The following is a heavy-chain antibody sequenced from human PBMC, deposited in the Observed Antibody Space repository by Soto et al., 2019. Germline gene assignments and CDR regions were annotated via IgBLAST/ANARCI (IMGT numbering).Heavy chain of an antibody. D-gene: IGHD3-9*01. CDR1: GYTFTSYA. V-gene: IGHV1-3*01. CDR3: ARNYDILTGYYSPNWFDP. J-gene: IGHJ5*02. Sequence: QVQLVQSGAEVKKPGASVKVSCKASGYTFTSYAMHWVRQAPGQRLEWMGWINAGNGNTKYSQKFQGRVTITRDTSASTAYMELSSLRSEDTAMYYCARNYDILTGYYSPNWFDPWGQGTLVTVSS. CDR2: INAGNGNT.